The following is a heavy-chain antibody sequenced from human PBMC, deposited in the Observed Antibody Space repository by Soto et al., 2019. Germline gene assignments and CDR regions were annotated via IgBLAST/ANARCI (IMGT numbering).Heavy chain of an antibody. D-gene: IGHD6-19*01. Sequence: SETLSLTCTVSGDSISNYYWSWIRQPPGKGLEWIGYFSYRGSTNYNPSLKSRVTISVDTSKNQFSLKLSSVTAADTAVYYCARGSYSSGSYWYFDLWGRGTLVTVSS. CDR2: FSYRGST. V-gene: IGHV4-59*12. J-gene: IGHJ2*01. CDR3: ARGSYSSGSYWYFDL. CDR1: GDSISNYY.